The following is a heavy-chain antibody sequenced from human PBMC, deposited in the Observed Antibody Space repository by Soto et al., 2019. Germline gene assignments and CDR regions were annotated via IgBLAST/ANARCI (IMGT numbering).Heavy chain of an antibody. CDR3: ARDRNNWNDVKVGADAFDI. D-gene: IGHD1-20*01. Sequence: QVQLQESGPGLVKPSQTLSLTCTVSGGSISSGDYYWSWIRQPPGKGLEWIGYIYYSGSTYYNPSLKSRVTISVDTSKNQFSLKLSSVTAADTAVYYCARDRNNWNDVKVGADAFDIWGQGTMVTVSS. CDR2: IYYSGST. J-gene: IGHJ3*02. V-gene: IGHV4-30-4*01. CDR1: GGSISSGDYY.